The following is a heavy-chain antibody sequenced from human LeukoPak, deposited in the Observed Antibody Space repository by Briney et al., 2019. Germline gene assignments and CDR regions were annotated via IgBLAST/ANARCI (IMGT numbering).Heavy chain of an antibody. CDR3: ARDDGSSMTNNINWYVH. Sequence: PSETLSLTCTVSGGSISAYYWSWIRQPPGKGLEGIADFLYSGSTNYNPSLKGRVTISLDTSKNQFSLKLSSVTAADTAVYYCARDDGSSMTNNINWYVHWGQGTLVTVSS. J-gene: IGHJ5*02. D-gene: IGHD5-24*01. CDR2: FLYSGST. V-gene: IGHV4-59*01. CDR1: GGSISAYY.